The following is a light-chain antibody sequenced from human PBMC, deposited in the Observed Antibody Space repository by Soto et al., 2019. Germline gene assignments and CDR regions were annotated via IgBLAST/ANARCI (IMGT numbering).Light chain of an antibody. J-gene: IGLJ2*01. CDR1: SSNIGSNY. CDR2: RNN. CDR3: AAWDDSLSGPV. Sequence: QSVLTQPPSASGTPGQRVTISCSGSSSNIGSNYVYWYQQLPGTAPKLLIYRNNQRPSGVPDRFSGSKSGTSASLGISGLRSEDEADYYCAAWDDSLSGPVCSGGTKLTVL. V-gene: IGLV1-47*01.